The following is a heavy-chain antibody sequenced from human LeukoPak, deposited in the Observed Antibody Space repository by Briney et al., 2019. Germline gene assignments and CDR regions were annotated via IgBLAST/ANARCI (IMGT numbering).Heavy chain of an antibody. CDR2: IYASGST. CDR3: ARGVIVVAGTHYFDY. J-gene: IGHJ4*02. Sequence: KSSETLSLTCLVSGESVDNYYWSWIRQPAGKGLEWIGRIYASGSTKYNPSVGSRVSMSVDTSKSQLSLQLRSVTAADTAVYYCARGVIVVAGTHYFDYWGQGTLVTVSS. V-gene: IGHV4-4*07. D-gene: IGHD2-21*01. CDR1: GESVDNYY.